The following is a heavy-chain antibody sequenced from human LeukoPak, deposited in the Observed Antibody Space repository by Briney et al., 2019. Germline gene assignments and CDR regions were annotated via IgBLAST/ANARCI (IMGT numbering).Heavy chain of an antibody. V-gene: IGHV4-59*01. CDR2: IYYSGST. J-gene: IGHJ4*02. CDR3: ARNYCSGGSCYLDY. CDR1: GGSISSYH. D-gene: IGHD2-15*01. Sequence: ASETLSLTCTVSGGSISSYHWSWIRQPPGKGLEWIGYIYYSGSTNYNPSLKSRVTISVDTSKNQFSLKLSSVTAADTAMYYCARNYCSGGSCYLDYWGQGTLVTVSS.